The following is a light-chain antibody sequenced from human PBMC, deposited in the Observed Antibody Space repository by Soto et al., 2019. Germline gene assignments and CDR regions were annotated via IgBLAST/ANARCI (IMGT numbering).Light chain of an antibody. CDR1: SGHSSYA. V-gene: IGLV4-69*01. J-gene: IGLJ3*02. CDR3: QTWGTGINGV. CDR2: LNSDGSH. Sequence: QLVLTQSPSASASLGASVKLTCTLSSGHSSYALAWHQQQPEKGPRYLMKLNSDGSHSQGDGIPDRFSGSSSGAERYLTISSLQSEDEADYYCQTWGTGINGVFGGGTKLTVL.